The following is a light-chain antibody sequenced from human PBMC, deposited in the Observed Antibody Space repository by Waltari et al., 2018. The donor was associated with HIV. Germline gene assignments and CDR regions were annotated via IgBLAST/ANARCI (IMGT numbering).Light chain of an antibody. Sequence: QSALTQPASVSGSLGQSITFSCTGTSSDIGGYDYVSWYQQHPGKAPKMIIFDVTNRPSGFSERFSGSKSGNTAALTISGLQAEDEADYYCTSFTSSSAWLFGGGTKLTVL. V-gene: IGLV2-14*03. J-gene: IGLJ3*02. CDR1: SSDIGGYDY. CDR3: TSFTSSSAWL. CDR2: DVT.